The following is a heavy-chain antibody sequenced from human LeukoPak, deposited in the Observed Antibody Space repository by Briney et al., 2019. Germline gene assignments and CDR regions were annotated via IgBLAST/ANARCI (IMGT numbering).Heavy chain of an antibody. Sequence: PLETLSLTCTVSGGSISSYYWSWIRQPPGKGLEWIGYIYYSGSTNYNPSLKSRVTISVDTSKNQFSLKLSSVTAADTAVYYCAGHRGVVGATRFDYWGQGTLVTVSS. CDR2: IYYSGST. CDR1: GGSISSYY. V-gene: IGHV4-59*01. D-gene: IGHD1-26*01. J-gene: IGHJ4*02. CDR3: AGHRGVVGATRFDY.